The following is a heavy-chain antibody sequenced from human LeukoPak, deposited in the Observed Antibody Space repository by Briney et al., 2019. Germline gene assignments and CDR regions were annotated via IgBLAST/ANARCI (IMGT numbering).Heavy chain of an antibody. CDR1: GFTSTSNS. CDR2: ISGSSTYI. V-gene: IGHV3-21*01. J-gene: IGHJ6*02. D-gene: IGHD3-16*01. CDR3: ARDGLPYYYAMDV. Sequence: GGSLRLSCAVSGFTSTSNSMHWVRQAPGKGLEWVSSISGSSTYIYYADSVKGRFTISRDNAKKPRFLQMNSLRAEDTAVYYCARDGLPYYYAMDVWGQGTTVTVSS.